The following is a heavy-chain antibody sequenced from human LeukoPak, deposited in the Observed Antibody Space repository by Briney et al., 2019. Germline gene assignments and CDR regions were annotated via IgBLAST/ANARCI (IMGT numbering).Heavy chain of an antibody. V-gene: IGHV4-31*11. CDR2: IHYSGST. CDR1: GGSISSGAYY. CDR3: ASSETVMRT. D-gene: IGHD3-16*01. Sequence: SETLSLTCAVSGGSISSGAYYWSWIRQHPGKGLEWIGYIHYSGSTYYNPSLKSRVTISVDTSKKQFYLKVNSVTATDTAVYYCASSETVMRTWGQGTLVTVSS. J-gene: IGHJ5*02.